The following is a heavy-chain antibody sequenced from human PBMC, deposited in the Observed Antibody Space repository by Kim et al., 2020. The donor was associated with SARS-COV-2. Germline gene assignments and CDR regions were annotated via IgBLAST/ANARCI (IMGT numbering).Heavy chain of an antibody. J-gene: IGHJ4*02. Sequence: GGSLRLSCAASGFTFSTYDMNWVRQAPGKGLEWVSYISSSGSTIYYADSLKGRFTISRDNAKNSLYLQMSSLRAEDTAVYYCVREQGVAIDYWGQGTLVTVSS. D-gene: IGHD2-15*01. CDR2: ISSSGSTI. V-gene: IGHV3-48*03. CDR1: GFTFSTYD. CDR3: VREQGVAIDY.